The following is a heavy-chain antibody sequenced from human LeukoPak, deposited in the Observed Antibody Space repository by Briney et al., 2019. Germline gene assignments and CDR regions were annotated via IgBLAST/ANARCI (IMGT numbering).Heavy chain of an antibody. D-gene: IGHD2-15*01. Sequence: SETLSLTCTVSGGSISSYYWSWIRQPPGKGLEWIGYIYYSGSTNYNPSLKSRVTISVDTSKNQFSLKLGSVTAADTAVYYCARAPYCSGGSCYRPGSWFDPWGQGTLVTVSS. V-gene: IGHV4-59*01. CDR1: GGSISSYY. CDR2: IYYSGST. J-gene: IGHJ5*02. CDR3: ARAPYCSGGSCYRPGSWFDP.